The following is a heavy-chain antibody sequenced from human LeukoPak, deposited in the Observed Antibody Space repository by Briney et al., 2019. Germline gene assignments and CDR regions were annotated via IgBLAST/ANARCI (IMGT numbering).Heavy chain of an antibody. Sequence: GGSLRLSCAASGFTFSNYAMHWVRQAPGKGLEWVAFVSYDGSNKYYADSVKGRFTISRDNSKNTLYLQMNSLRAEDAAVYYCATIGDRRSGELYRIDYWGQGTLVTVYS. J-gene: IGHJ4*02. CDR2: VSYDGSNK. V-gene: IGHV3-30-3*01. CDR1: GFTFSNYA. CDR3: ATIGDRRSGELYRIDY. D-gene: IGHD1-26*01.